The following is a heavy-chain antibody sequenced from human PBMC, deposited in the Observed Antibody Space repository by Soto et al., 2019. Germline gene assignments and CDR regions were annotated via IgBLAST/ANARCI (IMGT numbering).Heavy chain of an antibody. CDR1: GFTFSRYW. D-gene: IGHD3-3*01. CDR3: ARGWVEGLSRQPPTDY. V-gene: IGHV3-74*01. Sequence: GGSLRLSCAASGFTFSRYWMHWVRQAPGKGLVWVSRIDSYGSATSQVDSVEGRFTISRDNAKNTLYLQMNSLRAEDTAVYYCARGWVEGLSRQPPTDYWGQGTLVTVSS. J-gene: IGHJ4*02. CDR2: IDSYGSAT.